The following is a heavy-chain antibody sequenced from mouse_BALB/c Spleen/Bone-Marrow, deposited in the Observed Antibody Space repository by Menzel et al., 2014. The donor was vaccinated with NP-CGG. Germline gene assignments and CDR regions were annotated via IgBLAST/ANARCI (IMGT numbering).Heavy chain of an antibody. V-gene: IGHV1-14*01. CDR1: GYTFTSYV. D-gene: IGHD1-1*01. Sequence: VQLQQSGPELVKPGASVKMSCMASGYTFTSYVMHWVKQKPGQGLEWIGYINPFNDGIEYNEKFKVKATLTSDKSSSTAYMGLSSLTSEDSAVYYCARGTTVVGDYWGQGTTLTVSS. J-gene: IGHJ2*01. CDR3: ARGTTVVGDY. CDR2: INPFNDGI.